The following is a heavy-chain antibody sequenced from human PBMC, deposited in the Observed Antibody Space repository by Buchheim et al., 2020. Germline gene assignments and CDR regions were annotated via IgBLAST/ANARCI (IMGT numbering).Heavy chain of an antibody. V-gene: IGHV3-74*01. CDR1: RLTFSNYW. D-gene: IGHD6-13*01. CDR3: ARDLGFSSSWGIYYYGMDV. J-gene: IGHJ6*02. CDR2: INSDGSST. Sequence: EVQLVESGGGLVQPGGSLRLSCAASRLTFSNYWMHWVRQAPGKGLVWVSRINSDGSSTNYADSVKGRFTISRDNAKNTVYLQMNSLRAEDTAVYYCARDLGFSSSWGIYYYGMDVWGQGTT.